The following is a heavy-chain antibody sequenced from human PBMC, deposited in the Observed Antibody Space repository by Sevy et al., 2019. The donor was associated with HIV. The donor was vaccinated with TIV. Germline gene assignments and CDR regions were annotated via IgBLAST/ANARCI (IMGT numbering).Heavy chain of an antibody. CDR3: TKDEAYTVATSYYFDY. Sequence: GGSLRLSCAASGFTFSNYAMSWVRQAPGKGLEWVSGISDSDYNTYYADSVKGRFTISRDKSKNSLYLQMNSLRAEDTAVCYCTKDEAYTVATSYYFDYWGQGTLVTVSS. J-gene: IGHJ4*02. CDR1: GFTFSNYA. V-gene: IGHV3-23*01. D-gene: IGHD5-12*01. CDR2: ISDSDYNT.